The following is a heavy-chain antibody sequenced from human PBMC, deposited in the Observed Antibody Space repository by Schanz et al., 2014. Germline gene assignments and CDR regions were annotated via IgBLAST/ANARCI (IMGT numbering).Heavy chain of an antibody. CDR2: ITYNGDTI. Sequence: VHLLESGGGLVEPGGSLRLSCAASGITFSSYSFNWVRQAPGKGLEWISYITYNGDTIYYADSVKGRFTISRDNAKNSLYLEMNSLRAEDTALYYCARDRRNADIDYWGQGTLVTVSS. D-gene: IGHD1-1*01. CDR1: GITFSSYS. V-gene: IGHV3-48*01. CDR3: ARDRRNADIDY. J-gene: IGHJ4*02.